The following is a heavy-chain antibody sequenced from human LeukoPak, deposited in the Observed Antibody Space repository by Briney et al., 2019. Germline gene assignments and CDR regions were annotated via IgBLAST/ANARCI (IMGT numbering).Heavy chain of an antibody. J-gene: IGHJ4*02. Sequence: PSETLSLTCTVSGGSISSSSYYWGWIRQPPGKGLEWIGSIYYSGSTYYNPSLKSRVTISVDTSKNQFSLKLSSVTAADTAVYYCARQQILRFLEWLPHYFDYWGQGTLVTVSS. CDR3: ARQQILRFLEWLPHYFDY. V-gene: IGHV4-39*01. CDR1: GGSISSSSYY. D-gene: IGHD3-3*01. CDR2: IYYSGST.